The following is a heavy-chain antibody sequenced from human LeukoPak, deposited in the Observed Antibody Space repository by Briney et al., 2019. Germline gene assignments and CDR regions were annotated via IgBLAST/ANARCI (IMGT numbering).Heavy chain of an antibody. CDR2: ISSSSTK. CDR1: GFTFCSYS. CDR3: AREGYSNYYMDV. J-gene: IGHJ6*03. V-gene: IGHV3-48*04. D-gene: IGHD4-11*01. Sequence: PGGSLRLSCAASGFTFCSYSMNWVRQAPGKGLEWVSYISSSSTKYYADSVKGRFTISRDNAKNSLYLQMNSLRAEDTAVYYCAREGYSNYYMDVWGKGTTVTVSS.